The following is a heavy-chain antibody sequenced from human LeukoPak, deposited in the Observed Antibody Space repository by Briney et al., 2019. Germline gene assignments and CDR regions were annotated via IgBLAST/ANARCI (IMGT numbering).Heavy chain of an antibody. D-gene: IGHD1-26*01. CDR3: ARLSIVGATRSQAQDFDY. V-gene: IGHV4-34*01. CDR1: GXSSSGYY. Sequence: SETLSLTCAVYGXSSSGYYWSWIRQPPGKGLEWIGSIYYSGSTYYNPSLKSRVTISVDTSKNQFSLKLSSVTAADTAVYYCARLSIVGATRSQAQDFDYWGQGTLVTVSS. J-gene: IGHJ4*02. CDR2: IYYSGST.